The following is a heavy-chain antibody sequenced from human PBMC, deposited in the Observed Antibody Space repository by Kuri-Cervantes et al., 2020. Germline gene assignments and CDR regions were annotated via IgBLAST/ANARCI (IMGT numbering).Heavy chain of an antibody. CDR2: ISYDGSNK. J-gene: IGHJ3*02. Sequence: GESLKISCAASGFTFSSYAMHWVRQAPGKGLEWVAVISYDGSNKYYADSVKGRFTISRDNSKNTLYLQMNSLRAEDTAVYYCARALNDYGRRGAFDIWGQGTMVTVSS. V-gene: IGHV3-30-3*01. D-gene: IGHD4-17*01. CDR1: GFTFSSYA. CDR3: ARALNDYGRRGAFDI.